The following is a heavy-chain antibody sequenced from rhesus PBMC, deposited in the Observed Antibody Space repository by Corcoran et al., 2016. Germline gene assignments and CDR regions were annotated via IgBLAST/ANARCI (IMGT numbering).Heavy chain of an antibody. Sequence: QVTLKESGPALVKPTETLTLTCTFSGFSLSTTGMGVGWIRQPPRQTLEWLAHIYWDDDRRYSTSLKSRLTISKDTSKNQVVLTMTNMDPVDTATYYCARRLRYSGNSYYFDYWGQGVLVTVSS. CDR2: IYWDDDR. CDR1: GFSLSTTGMG. J-gene: IGHJ4*01. D-gene: IGHD1S39*01. V-gene: IGHV2-1*01. CDR3: ARRLRYSGNSYYFDY.